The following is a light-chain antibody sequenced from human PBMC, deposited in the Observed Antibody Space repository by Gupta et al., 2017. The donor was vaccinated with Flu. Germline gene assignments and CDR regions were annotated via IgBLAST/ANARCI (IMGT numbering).Light chain of an antibody. CDR1: QSVLYSSNNRNY. CDR2: WAS. J-gene: IGKJ1*01. Sequence: DIVMTQSPDSLAVSLGERATLNCKSSQSVLYSSNNRNYLAWYQHKAGQPPKLLIYWASTREAGVPDRFSGSGLGKDFTLPISSRQAEDAAVYYCQQDDSDPPPMFGQGTKLEIK. V-gene: IGKV4-1*01. CDR3: QQDDSDPPPM.